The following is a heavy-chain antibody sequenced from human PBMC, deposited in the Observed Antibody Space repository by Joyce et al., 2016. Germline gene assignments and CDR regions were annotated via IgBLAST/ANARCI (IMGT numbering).Heavy chain of an antibody. V-gene: IGHV1-24*01. D-gene: IGHD5-18*01. J-gene: IGHJ3*02. Sequence: QVQLVQSGAEVKKPGASVKVSCKVSGYTLTDLSIHWVRQAPRQGLEWVGGVDLEDHEASYARNFQGRITVNEDTSTDTAYMELSSLRSEDTAVYYCTTADTSIITSPGDTFDIWGQGTMVTVSS. CDR1: GYTLTDLS. CDR2: VDLEDHEA. CDR3: TTADTSIITSPGDTFDI.